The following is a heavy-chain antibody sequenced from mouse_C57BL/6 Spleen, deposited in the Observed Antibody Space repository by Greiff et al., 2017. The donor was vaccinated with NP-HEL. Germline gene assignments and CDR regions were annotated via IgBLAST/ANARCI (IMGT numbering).Heavy chain of an antibody. CDR1: GYTFTDYY. V-gene: IGHV1-26*01. Sequence: EVQLQQSGPELVKPGASVKISCKASGYTFTDYYMNWVKQSHGKSLEWIGDINPNNGGTSYNQKFKGKATLTVDKSSSTAYMELRSLTSEDSAVYYCARLQGYGSSSWYFDVWGTGTTVTVSS. CDR3: ARLQGYGSSSWYFDV. D-gene: IGHD1-1*01. CDR2: INPNNGGT. J-gene: IGHJ1*03.